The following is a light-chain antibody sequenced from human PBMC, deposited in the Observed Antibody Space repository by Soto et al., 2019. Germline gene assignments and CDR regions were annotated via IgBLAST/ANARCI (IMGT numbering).Light chain of an antibody. CDR1: QSVSSSS. Sequence: EIVLTQSPGTLSLSLGERATLSCRASQSVSSSSLAWYQKKPGQAPRLLIYGASSRAAGIPVRFRGSGSGTEFTLTISSLQSEDSAVYYCHQYNNWLALTFGGGTKVDIK. CDR3: HQYNNWLALT. V-gene: IGKV3-20*01. CDR2: GAS. J-gene: IGKJ4*01.